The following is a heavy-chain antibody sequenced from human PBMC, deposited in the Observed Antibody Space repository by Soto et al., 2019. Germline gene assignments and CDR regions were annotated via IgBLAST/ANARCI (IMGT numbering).Heavy chain of an antibody. CDR1: GFTFSIYA. D-gene: IGHD1-26*01. J-gene: IGHJ4*02. CDR2: ISGSGDNT. CDR3: AKIGTCSGVGTYSGGHFDN. Sequence: SLRLSCAASGFTFSIYAMNWVRQAPGKGLEWVSTISGSGDNTHYADSVKGRFTISRDNSKNTLYLQMNSLGAEDTAVYYCAKIGTCSGVGTYSGGHFDNWGQGTLVTVSS. V-gene: IGHV3-23*01.